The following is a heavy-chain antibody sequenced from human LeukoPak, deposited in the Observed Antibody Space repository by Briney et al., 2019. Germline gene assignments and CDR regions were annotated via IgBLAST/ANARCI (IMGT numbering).Heavy chain of an antibody. CDR3: ARVWAGYLLNWFDP. D-gene: IGHD3/OR15-3a*01. CDR2: INHSGST. V-gene: IGHV4-34*01. Sequence: PSETLSLTCAVYGGSFSGYYWSWIRQPPGKGLEWIGEINHSGSTNYNPSLKSRVTISVDTSKNQFSLKLSSVTAADTAVYYCARVWAGYLLNWFDPWGQGTLSPSPQ. CDR1: GGSFSGYY. J-gene: IGHJ5*02.